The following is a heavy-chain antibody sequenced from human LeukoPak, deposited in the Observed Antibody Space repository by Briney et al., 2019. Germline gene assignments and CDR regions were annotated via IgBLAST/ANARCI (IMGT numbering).Heavy chain of an antibody. J-gene: IGHJ1*01. Sequence: GESLKISCKGSGYSFTSYWIGWVRQMPGKGLEWMGIIYPGDSDTRYSPSFQGQVTISADKSISTAYLQWSSLKASDTAMYYCARPPSYYYDSSGYPEYFQHWAREPWSLSPQ. V-gene: IGHV5-51*01. CDR1: GYSFTSYW. D-gene: IGHD3-22*01. CDR2: IYPGDSDT. CDR3: ARPPSYYYDSSGYPEYFQH.